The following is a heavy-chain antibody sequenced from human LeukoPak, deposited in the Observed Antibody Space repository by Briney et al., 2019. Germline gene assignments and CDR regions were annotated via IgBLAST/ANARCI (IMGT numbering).Heavy chain of an antibody. CDR2: IYYSGST. CDR1: GGSISSYY. CDR3: ARDPYSGSYSSWYFDL. D-gene: IGHD1-26*01. Sequence: SETLSLTCTVAGGSISSYYWSWIRQPPGKGLEWIGCIYYSGSTDYNPSLKSRVSISVDTSKKQLSLKLSSVTAADTAVYYCARDPYSGSYSSWYFDLWGRGTLVTVSS. J-gene: IGHJ2*01. V-gene: IGHV4-59*12.